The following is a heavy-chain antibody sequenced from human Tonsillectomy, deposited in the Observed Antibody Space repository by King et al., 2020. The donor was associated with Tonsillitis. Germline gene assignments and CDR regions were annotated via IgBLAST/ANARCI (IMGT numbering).Heavy chain of an antibody. V-gene: IGHV4-39*01. CDR1: GGPISSSSYY. Sequence: QLQESGPGLVKPSETLSLTCTVSGGPISSSSYYWGWIRQPPGKGLEWIGSIYYSGSTYYNPSLKSRVTISVDTSKNQFSLKLSSVTAADTAVYYCARQNRVTPGVLDWFDPWGQGTLVTVSS. J-gene: IGHJ5*02. D-gene: IGHD4-23*01. CDR3: ARQNRVTPGVLDWFDP. CDR2: IYYSGST.